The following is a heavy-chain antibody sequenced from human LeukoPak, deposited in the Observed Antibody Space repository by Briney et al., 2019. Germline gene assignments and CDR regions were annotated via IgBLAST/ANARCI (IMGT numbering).Heavy chain of an antibody. CDR1: GFTVSNKY. CDR2: LYNAGST. Sequence: GGSLRLSCVASGFTVSNKYMSWVRQAPGKGLEWVSVLYNAGSTYYADSVKGRFTISRDNSKNTLYLQMYSLRAEDTAVYYCASLKRLFDYSDYWGQGILVTVYS. CDR3: ASLKRLFDYSDY. V-gene: IGHV3-53*01. J-gene: IGHJ4*02. D-gene: IGHD3-22*01.